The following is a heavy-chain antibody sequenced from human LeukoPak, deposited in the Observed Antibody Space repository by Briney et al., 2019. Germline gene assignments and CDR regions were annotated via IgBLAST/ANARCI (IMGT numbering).Heavy chain of an antibody. D-gene: IGHD3-16*02. CDR3: ARYVWGSYPTFEDY. J-gene: IGHJ4*02. CDR1: GGPIRSYH. V-gene: IGHV4-59*01. CDR2: IYYSGST. Sequence: SETLSLTCTVSGGPIRSYHWSWIRQPPGKGLEWIGYIYYSGSTNYNPSLKSRVTISVDTSKNQFSLKLSSVTAADTAVYYCARYVWGSYPTFEDYWGQGTLVTVSS.